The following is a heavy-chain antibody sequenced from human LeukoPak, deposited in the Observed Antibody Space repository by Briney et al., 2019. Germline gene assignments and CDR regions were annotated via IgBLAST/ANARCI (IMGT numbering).Heavy chain of an antibody. J-gene: IGHJ3*02. CDR2: IKQDGSEK. Sequence: PGGSLRLSCAASGFTFSSYWMSWFRQAPGKGLEWVANIKQDGSEKYYVDSVKGRFTISRDNAKNSLYLQMNSLRAEDTALYYCAKDLGGFDAFDIWGQGTMVTVSS. V-gene: IGHV3-7*03. CDR1: GFTFSSYW. D-gene: IGHD4-23*01. CDR3: AKDLGGFDAFDI.